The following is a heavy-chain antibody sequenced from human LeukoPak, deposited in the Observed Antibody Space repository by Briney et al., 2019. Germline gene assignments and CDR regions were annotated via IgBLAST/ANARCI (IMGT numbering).Heavy chain of an antibody. V-gene: IGHV4-61*01. CDR1: GGSVSSGSYY. CDR3: ARDVVRGVIDY. D-gene: IGHD3-10*01. Sequence: SETLSLTCTVSGGSVSSGSYYWSWIRQPPGKGLEWIGYIYYSGSTNYNPSLKSRVTISVDTSKNQFSLKLSSVTAADTAVYYCARDVVRGVIDYWGQGTLVTVSS. J-gene: IGHJ4*02. CDR2: IYYSGST.